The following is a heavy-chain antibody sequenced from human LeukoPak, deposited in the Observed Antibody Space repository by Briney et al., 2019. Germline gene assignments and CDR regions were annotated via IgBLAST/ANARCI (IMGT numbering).Heavy chain of an antibody. CDR2: ISYDGSNK. CDR1: GFTFSSYA. J-gene: IGHJ5*02. D-gene: IGHD3-10*01. V-gene: IGHV3-30*04. Sequence: GGSLRLSCAASGFTFSSYAMHWVRQAPGKGLEWVAVISYDGSNKYYADSVKGRFTISRDNSKNTLYLQMNSLRAEDTAVYYCAKDGPNSWFGEATWGQGTLVTVSS. CDR3: AKDGPNSWFGEAT.